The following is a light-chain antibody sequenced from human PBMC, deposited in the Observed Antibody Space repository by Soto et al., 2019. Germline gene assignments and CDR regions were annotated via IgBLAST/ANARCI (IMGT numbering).Light chain of an antibody. V-gene: IGKV3-15*01. CDR2: GAS. CDR1: QSVSSY. Sequence: EIVLTQSPATLSLSPGARATLSCRASQSVSSYLAWYQQKPGQAPRLLIYGASTRATGLPARFSGSGSGTDFTLTISSLQSEDFAVYYCQQYNTWPPITFGQGTRLEI. CDR3: QQYNTWPPIT. J-gene: IGKJ5*01.